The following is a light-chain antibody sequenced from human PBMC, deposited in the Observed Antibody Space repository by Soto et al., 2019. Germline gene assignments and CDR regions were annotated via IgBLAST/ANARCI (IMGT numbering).Light chain of an antibody. V-gene: IGLV2-14*01. J-gene: IGLJ1*01. CDR3: SSYTSDNRDYV. CDR1: SSDVGAYTS. Sequence: QSALTQPASVSGSPGQSITISCTGTSSDVGAYTSVSWYQHHPGKAPKVMIYEVNKRPSGISNRFSGSKSVNTAPLTISGLQPEDEAHYYCSSYTSDNRDYVFGTGTKVTVL. CDR2: EVN.